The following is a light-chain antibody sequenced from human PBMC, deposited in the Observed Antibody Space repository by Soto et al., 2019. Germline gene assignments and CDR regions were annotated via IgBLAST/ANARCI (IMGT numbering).Light chain of an antibody. Sequence: DIQMTQSPSSLSASVGDRVTITCRASQSISSYLNWHQQKPGKAPKLLIYAASSLQSGVPSRFSGSGSGTDFTLTISSLQSEDFGTDYHRQSYCTPLTFGGGIKVAIK. CDR1: QSISSY. J-gene: IGKJ4*01. CDR3: RQSYCTPLT. CDR2: AAS. V-gene: IGKV1-39*01.